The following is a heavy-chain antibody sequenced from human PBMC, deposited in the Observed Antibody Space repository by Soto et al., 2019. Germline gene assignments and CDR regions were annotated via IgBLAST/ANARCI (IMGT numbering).Heavy chain of an antibody. D-gene: IGHD3-3*01. CDR2: IYSSGTT. V-gene: IGHV4-59*01. J-gene: IGHJ6*02. CDR1: GGSISRYY. CDR3: AREYYDFWSVTFSYYGMDV. Sequence: SETLSLTCSVSGGSISRYYWTWIRQPPGRGLEWVGNIYSSGTTNYNPSLKSRVTISIDTSKNQVSLKPNAVTAADTAVYFCAREYYDFWSVTFSYYGMDVWGQGTTVTVSS.